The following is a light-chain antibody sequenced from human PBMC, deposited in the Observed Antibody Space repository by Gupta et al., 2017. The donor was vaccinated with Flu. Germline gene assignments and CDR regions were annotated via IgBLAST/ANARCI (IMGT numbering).Light chain of an antibody. CDR3: QQDNNWPQIT. CDR1: QSISSN. Sequence: IMMTQSPATLSVSPGERATLSCRASQSISSNLDWYQQKPGQAPSLLIYGASTRATGIPARFSGSGYGTEFTFTISSLQSEDFALYYCQQDNNWPQITFGQGTRLDIK. J-gene: IGKJ5*01. CDR2: GAS. V-gene: IGKV3-15*01.